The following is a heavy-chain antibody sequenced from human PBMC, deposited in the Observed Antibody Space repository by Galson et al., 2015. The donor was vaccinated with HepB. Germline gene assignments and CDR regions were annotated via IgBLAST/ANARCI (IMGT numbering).Heavy chain of an antibody. D-gene: IGHD4-17*01. V-gene: IGHV5-51*01. CDR2: IYPGDSDT. J-gene: IGHJ2*01. CDR1: GYTFTNFW. Sequence: QSGAEVKKPGESLTISCMGSGYTFTNFWIGWVRQMPGKGLEWMGNIYPGDSDTRDRPSFHGQVTISADTSITTAYLQWNSLKASDTAMYYCARRRSVTPCHYWYFDLWGRGTLVTVSS. CDR3: ARRRSVTPCHYWYFDL.